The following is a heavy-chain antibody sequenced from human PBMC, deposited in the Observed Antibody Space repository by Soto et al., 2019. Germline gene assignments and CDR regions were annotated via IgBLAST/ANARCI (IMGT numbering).Heavy chain of an antibody. CDR3: AKDQGCSGGSCYPWYFDY. Sequence: AGSLRLSCAASGFTFSSYGMHWVRQAPGKGLEWVAVISYDGSNKYYADSVKGRFTISRDNSKNTLYLQMNSLRAEDTAVYYCAKDQGCSGGSCYPWYFDYWGQGTLVTVSS. CDR2: ISYDGSNK. CDR1: GFTFSSYG. J-gene: IGHJ4*02. D-gene: IGHD2-15*01. V-gene: IGHV3-30*18.